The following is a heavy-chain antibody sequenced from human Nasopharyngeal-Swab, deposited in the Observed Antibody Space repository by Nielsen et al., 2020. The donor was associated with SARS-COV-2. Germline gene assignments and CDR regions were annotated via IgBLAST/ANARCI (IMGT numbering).Heavy chain of an antibody. CDR2: ISSDSRTI. D-gene: IGHD1-1*01. Sequence: GGSLRLSCAASGFSFGDYAMNWVRQAPGKGLEWLSFISSDSRTIYYADSVRGRLTISRDNAKNSLYLQMNSLRDEDTALYHCVRPLRGTGTPDSWGQGTLVTVSS. V-gene: IGHV3-48*02. CDR3: VRPLRGTGTPDS. CDR1: GFSFGDYA. J-gene: IGHJ4*02.